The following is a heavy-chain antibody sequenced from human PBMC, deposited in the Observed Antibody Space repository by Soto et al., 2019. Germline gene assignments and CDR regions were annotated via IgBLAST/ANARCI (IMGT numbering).Heavy chain of an antibody. V-gene: IGHV4-39*01. D-gene: IGHD2-2*01. CDR3: ARRMSSSYSDY. Sequence: SETLSLTCTVSGGSISSSSYYWGWIRQPPGKGLEWIGNIYYSGSTYYNPSLKSRVTISVDTSKNQFSLKLSSVTAAVTAVYYCARRMSSSYSDYWGQGTLVTVSS. CDR1: GGSISSSSYY. CDR2: IYYSGST. J-gene: IGHJ4*02.